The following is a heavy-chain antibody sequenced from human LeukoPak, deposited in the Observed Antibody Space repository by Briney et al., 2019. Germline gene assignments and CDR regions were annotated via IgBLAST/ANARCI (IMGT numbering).Heavy chain of an antibody. CDR3: PKGRGGPSNWRSDY. J-gene: IGHJ4*02. CDR1: GFTFSNYG. CDR2: IWYDGSNK. V-gene: IGHV3-33*06. D-gene: IGHD7-27*01. Sequence: GGSLRLSCTASGFTFSNYGMNWVRQAPGKGLEWVAGIWYDGSNKDYVDSVNGRFTISIDNAKNSLYLEMNSLTGEETAVYSCPKGRGGPSNWRSDYWGQGTQVTVSS.